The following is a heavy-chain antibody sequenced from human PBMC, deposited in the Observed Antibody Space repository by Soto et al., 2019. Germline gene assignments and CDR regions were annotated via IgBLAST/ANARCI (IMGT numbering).Heavy chain of an antibody. CDR3: ARGIAVAGPPV. J-gene: IGHJ4*02. D-gene: IGHD6-19*01. Sequence: ASVKVSCKASGYTFTGYYMHWVRQAPGQGLEWMGWINPNSGGTNYAQKFQGRVTITADESTSTAYMELSSLRSEDTAVYYCARGIAVAGPPVWGQGTLVTVSS. CDR2: INPNSGGT. CDR1: GYTFTGYY. V-gene: IGHV1-2*02.